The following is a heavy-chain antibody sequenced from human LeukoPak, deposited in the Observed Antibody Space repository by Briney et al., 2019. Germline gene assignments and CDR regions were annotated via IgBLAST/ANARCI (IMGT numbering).Heavy chain of an antibody. CDR1: GFTFSAYA. CDR3: ARDYCSGSSCYSEDY. D-gene: IGHD2-15*01. Sequence: PGRSLRLSCAASGFTFSAYALYWVRQARQAPGKGLEWVAIISYDGSNKYYADSVKGRFTISRDNSKNTLYLQMNSLRAEDTAVYYCARDYCSGSSCYSEDYWGQGTLVTVSS. V-gene: IGHV3-30-3*01. CDR2: ISYDGSNK. J-gene: IGHJ4*02.